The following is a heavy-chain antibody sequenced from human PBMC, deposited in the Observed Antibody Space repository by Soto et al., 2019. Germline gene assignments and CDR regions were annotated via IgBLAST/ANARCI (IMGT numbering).Heavy chain of an antibody. J-gene: IGHJ4*02. CDR3: ARPARQDTVAGDY. CDR2: IYYSGGT. CDR1: GGSISSYY. V-gene: IGHV4-59*08. D-gene: IGHD5-12*01. Sequence: PSETLSLTCTVSGGSISSYYWSWIRQPPGKGLEWIGYIYYSGGTNYNPSLKSRVTISLDTSKNQFSLKLSSVTAAGTAVYYCARPARQDTVAGDYWGQGTLVTVSS.